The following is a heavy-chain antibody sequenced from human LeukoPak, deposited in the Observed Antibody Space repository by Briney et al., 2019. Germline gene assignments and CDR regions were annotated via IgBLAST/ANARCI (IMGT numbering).Heavy chain of an antibody. CDR1: GLTFSDYS. V-gene: IGHV3-21*01. J-gene: IGHJ4*02. Sequence: PGGSLRLSCEASGLTFSDYSMNWVRQAPGKGLEWVSSISSSSSYIYYADSVKGRCTISRDNAKNSLYLQMNSLRAEDTAVYYCARENYDSSVRFDYWGQGTLVTVSS. CDR3: ARENYDSSVRFDY. CDR2: ISSSSSYI. D-gene: IGHD3-22*01.